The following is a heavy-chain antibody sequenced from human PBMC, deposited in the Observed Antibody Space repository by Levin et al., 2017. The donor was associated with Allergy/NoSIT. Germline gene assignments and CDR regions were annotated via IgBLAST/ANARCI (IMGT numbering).Heavy chain of an antibody. Sequence: SETLSLTCAVYGGSFSGYYWSWIRQPPGKGLEWIGEINHSGSTNYNPSLKSRVTISVDTSKNQFSLKLSSVTAADTAVYYCARIQYCSSTSCPESYYFDYWGQGTLVTVSS. CDR1: GGSFSGYY. J-gene: IGHJ4*02. V-gene: IGHV4-34*01. CDR2: INHSGST. CDR3: ARIQYCSSTSCPESYYFDY. D-gene: IGHD2-2*01.